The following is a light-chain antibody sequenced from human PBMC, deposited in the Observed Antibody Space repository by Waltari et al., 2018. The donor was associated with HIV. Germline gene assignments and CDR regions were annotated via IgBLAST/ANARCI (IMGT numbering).Light chain of an antibody. V-gene: IGKV3-15*01. Sequence: EIVMTQSPATLSVSPGERVTLSCRASQSVSNKLAWYQQKPGQAPRLLIYGASTGATGVPARFSGSGSGTEFTLTISSLQSEDVAVYYCQQYHQWPPRLPFGPGTKVEIK. CDR1: QSVSNK. CDR2: GAS. J-gene: IGKJ3*01. CDR3: QQYHQWPPRLP.